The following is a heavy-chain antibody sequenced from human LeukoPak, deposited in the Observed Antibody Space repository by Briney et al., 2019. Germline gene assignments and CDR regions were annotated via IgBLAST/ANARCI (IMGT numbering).Heavy chain of an antibody. D-gene: IGHD6-13*01. J-gene: IGHJ1*01. Sequence: SETLSLTCTVSGASISRYHWSWIRQPPGKGLEWMGYIYYSGTANYNPSFESRLTISIDTSKNQFSLKLSSVTAADTAVYYCARGQFFFPYFGSSWSEYFQHWGQGTLVTVSS. CDR1: GASISRYH. V-gene: IGHV4-59*01. CDR2: IYYSGTA. CDR3: ARGQFFFPYFGSSWSEYFQH.